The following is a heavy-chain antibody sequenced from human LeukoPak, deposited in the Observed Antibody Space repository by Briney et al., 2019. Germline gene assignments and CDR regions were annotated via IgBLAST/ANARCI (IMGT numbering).Heavy chain of an antibody. D-gene: IGHD3-22*01. Sequence: QSGGSLRLSCAASGFTFSTYSMNWVRQAPGKGLEWVSYINSSSSTIYYADSVKGRFTISRDNAKNSLYLQMNSLRAEDTAVYYCARGSTYYDRSGQVPFDYWGQGTLVTVSS. CDR1: GFTFSTYS. V-gene: IGHV3-48*01. CDR2: INSSSSTI. J-gene: IGHJ4*02. CDR3: ARGSTYYDRSGQVPFDY.